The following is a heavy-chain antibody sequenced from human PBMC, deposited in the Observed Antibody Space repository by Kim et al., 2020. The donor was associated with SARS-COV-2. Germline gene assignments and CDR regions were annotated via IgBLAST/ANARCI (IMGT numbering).Heavy chain of an antibody. V-gene: IGHV4-31*03. D-gene: IGHD3-10*01. J-gene: IGHJ4*02. CDR1: GGSISSGGYY. CDR3: ARDDVRFGEPTFDY. Sequence: SETLSLTCTVSGGSISSGGYYWSWIRQHPGKGLEWIGYIYYSGSTYYNPSLKSRVTISVDTSKNQFSLKLSSVTAADTAVYYCARDDVRFGEPTFDYWGQGTLVTVSS. CDR2: IYYSGST.